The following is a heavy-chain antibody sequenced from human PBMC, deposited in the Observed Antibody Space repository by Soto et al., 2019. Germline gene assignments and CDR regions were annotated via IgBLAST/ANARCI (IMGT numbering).Heavy chain of an antibody. J-gene: IGHJ4*02. CDR3: ARNREDGSGYSIRFDY. CDR1: GGSLNNSHW. Sequence: QVQLQESGPGLVKPSGTLSLTCTVSGGSLNNSHWWSWVRQPPGKGLEWIGEIYHDQSTNYNPSLESRVIISIDKSKNRFSLKMTSVTAADTAIYFCARNREDGSGYSIRFDYWGLGSLVTVSS. V-gene: IGHV4-4*02. CDR2: IYHDQST. D-gene: IGHD3-22*01.